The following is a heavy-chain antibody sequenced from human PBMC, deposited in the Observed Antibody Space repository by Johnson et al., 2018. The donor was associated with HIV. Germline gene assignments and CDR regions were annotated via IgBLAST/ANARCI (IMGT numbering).Heavy chain of an antibody. V-gene: IGHV3-30*19. Sequence: QVQLVESGGGVVQPGRSLRLSCAASGFTFSSYGMHWVRQAPGKGLEWVALISYDASNKYYADSVEGRFTISRDNSKNTLYLQMNSLRAEDTAVYYCARERDPQDAFDIWGQGTMVTVSS. CDR2: ISYDASNK. CDR3: ARERDPQDAFDI. J-gene: IGHJ3*02. CDR1: GFTFSSYG.